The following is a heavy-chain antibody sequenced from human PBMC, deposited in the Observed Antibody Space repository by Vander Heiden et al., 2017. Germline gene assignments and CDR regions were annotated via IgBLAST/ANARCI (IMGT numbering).Heavy chain of an antibody. CDR1: GFTFSSYG. Sequence: QVQLVESGGGVVQPGRSLRLSCAASGFTFSSYGMHWVRQDPGKGLEWVAVIWYDGSNKYYADSVKGRFTISRDNSKNTLYLQMNSLRAEDTAVYYCARVRSGYSLGAFDIWGQGTMVTVSS. CDR2: IWYDGSNK. V-gene: IGHV3-33*01. CDR3: ARVRSGYSLGAFDI. D-gene: IGHD5-12*01. J-gene: IGHJ3*02.